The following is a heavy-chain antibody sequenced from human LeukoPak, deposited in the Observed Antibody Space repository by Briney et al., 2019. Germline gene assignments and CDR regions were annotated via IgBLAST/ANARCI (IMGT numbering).Heavy chain of an antibody. Sequence: GRSLRLSCAASGFTFDDYAMHWVRQAPGKGLEWVSGISWNSGSIGYADSVKGRFTISRDNAKNSLYLQMNSLRAEDTALYYCAKDQDKERGGDAFDIWGQGTMVTVSS. V-gene: IGHV3-9*01. CDR1: GFTFDDYA. D-gene: IGHD5-24*01. CDR2: ISWNSGSI. CDR3: AKDQDKERGGDAFDI. J-gene: IGHJ3*02.